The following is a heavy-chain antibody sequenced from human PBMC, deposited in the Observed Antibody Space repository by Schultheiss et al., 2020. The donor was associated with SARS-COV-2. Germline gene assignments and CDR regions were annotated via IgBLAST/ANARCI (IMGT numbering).Heavy chain of an antibody. D-gene: IGHD3-10*01. CDR3: ARGPYHRITMVRGVIYWFDP. J-gene: IGHJ5*02. Sequence: SETLSLTCAVYGGSFSGYYWSWIRQPPGKGLEWIGSIYTSGSTYYNPSLKSRVTISVDTSKNQFSLKLSSVTAADTAVYYCARGPYHRITMVRGVIYWFDPWGQGTLVTVSS. CDR1: GGSFSGYY. CDR2: IYTSGST. V-gene: IGHV4-59*10.